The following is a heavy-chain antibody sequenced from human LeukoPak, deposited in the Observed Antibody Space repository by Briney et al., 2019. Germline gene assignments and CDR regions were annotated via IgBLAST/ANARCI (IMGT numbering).Heavy chain of an antibody. CDR2: ISSNGGST. V-gene: IGHV3-64*01. CDR3: ARGGSIAARPIDY. CDR1: GFTFRSYA. D-gene: IGHD6-6*01. J-gene: IGHJ4*02. Sequence: PGGSLRLSCAASGFTFRSYAMHWVRQAPGKGLEYVSAISSNGGSTYYANSVKGRFTISRDNSKNTLFLQMGSLRAEDMAVYYCARGGSIAARPIDYWGQGTLVTVSS.